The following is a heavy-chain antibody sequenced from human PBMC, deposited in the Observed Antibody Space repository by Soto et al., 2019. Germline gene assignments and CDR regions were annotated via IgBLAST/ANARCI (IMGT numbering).Heavy chain of an antibody. CDR2: ISGSGVST. J-gene: IGHJ4*02. CDR1: GLTFTSSA. CDR3: ATDSCYYYYERNCHYDNY. Sequence: PGRSLRLSFAASGLTFTSSAMTWVGQAPGEGLEWVSAISGSGVSTYYADSVKGRFTISRDNSKNTLYLQMNSLRAEDTAVYYCATDSCYYYYERNCHYDNYWGQGTRLTVST. D-gene: IGHD3-22*01. V-gene: IGHV3-23*01.